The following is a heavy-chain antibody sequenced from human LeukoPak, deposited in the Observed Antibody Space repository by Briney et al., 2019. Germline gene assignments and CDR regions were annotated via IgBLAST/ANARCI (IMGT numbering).Heavy chain of an antibody. CDR3: ARGQGPYYYDSSLMFDP. J-gene: IGHJ5*02. Sequence: PGGSLRLSCAASGFTVSSNYMSWVRQAPGKGLEWVSVIYSGGSTYYADSVKGRFTISRDNSKNTLYLQMNSLRAGDTAVYYCARGQGPYYYDSSLMFDPWGQGTLVTVSS. V-gene: IGHV3-66*01. CDR1: GFTVSSNY. CDR2: IYSGGST. D-gene: IGHD3-22*01.